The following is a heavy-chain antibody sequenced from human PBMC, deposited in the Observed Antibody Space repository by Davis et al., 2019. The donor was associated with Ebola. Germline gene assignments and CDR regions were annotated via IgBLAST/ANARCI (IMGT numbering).Heavy chain of an antibody. J-gene: IGHJ4*02. CDR3: ARALKGDY. Sequence: GESLKISCAASGFTFSSYAMHWVRQAPGKGLEWVAVISYDGSNKYYADSVKGRFTISRDNSKNTLYLQMNSLRAEDTAVYYCARALKGDYWGQGTLVTVSS. CDR2: ISYDGSNK. CDR1: GFTFSSYA. V-gene: IGHV3-30-3*01.